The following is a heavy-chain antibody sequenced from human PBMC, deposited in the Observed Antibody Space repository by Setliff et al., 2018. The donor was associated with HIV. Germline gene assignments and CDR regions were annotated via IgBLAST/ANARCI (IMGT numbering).Heavy chain of an antibody. J-gene: IGHJ6*02. CDR1: GFTFSNYW. Sequence: PGESLKISCAASGFTFSNYWMNWVRQAPGKGLEWVANIKQDGTEKNYVDSVKGRFTISRDNAKNSLYLQMDSLRAEDTTVYYCARKLQPGYGMDVWGQGTTVTVSS. CDR2: IKQDGTEK. D-gene: IGHD5-18*01. CDR3: ARKLQPGYGMDV. V-gene: IGHV3-7*01.